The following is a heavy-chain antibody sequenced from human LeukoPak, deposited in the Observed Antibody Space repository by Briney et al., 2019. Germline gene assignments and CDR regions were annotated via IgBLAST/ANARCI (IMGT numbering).Heavy chain of an antibody. CDR2: FTSRSRSI. D-gene: IGHD6-13*01. Sequence: GGSLRLSCAASGFTFSSYSMTWVRQAPGKGLEWVSSFTSRSRSIYYADSVKGRFTISRDNSKNTLYLQMNSLRAEDTAVYYCAKFSSSWYYFDYWGQGTLVTVSS. V-gene: IGHV3-21*01. CDR3: AKFSSSWYYFDY. J-gene: IGHJ4*02. CDR1: GFTFSSYS.